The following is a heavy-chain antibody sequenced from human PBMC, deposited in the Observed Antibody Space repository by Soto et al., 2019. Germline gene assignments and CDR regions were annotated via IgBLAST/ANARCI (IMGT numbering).Heavy chain of an antibody. V-gene: IGHV1-8*01. Sequence: QVQLVQSGAEVKKPGASVKVSCKASGYTFTSYDINWVRQATGQGLEWMGWMNPNSGNTGYAQKFQGRVTIPRTTSISTAYMALRSLSSEAPAVYYCAREKGGGRYLDSWGQGTLVTVSS. CDR1: GYTFTSYD. J-gene: IGHJ5*01. D-gene: IGHD1-26*01. CDR3: AREKGGGRYLDS. CDR2: MNPNSGNT.